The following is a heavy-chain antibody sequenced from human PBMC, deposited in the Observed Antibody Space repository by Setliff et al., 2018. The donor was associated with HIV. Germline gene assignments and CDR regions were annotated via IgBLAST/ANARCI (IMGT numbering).Heavy chain of an antibody. CDR3: ARGGGYRGYDGTLDY. CDR1: GYTFDNYD. J-gene: IGHJ4*02. V-gene: IGHV1-18*01. CDR2: ISTFNGGT. Sequence: ASVKVSCKASGYTFDNYDFSWVRQAPGQGLEWMGWISTFNGGTNSAQKFRDRVTLTTDTSTATAYMELKSLKSNDTAVYYCARGGGYRGYDGTLDYWGRGTLVTVSS. D-gene: IGHD5-12*01.